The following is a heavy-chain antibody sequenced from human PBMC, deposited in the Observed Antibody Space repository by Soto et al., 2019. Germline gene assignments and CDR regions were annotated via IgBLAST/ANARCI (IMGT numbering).Heavy chain of an antibody. CDR2: IIPILGIA. D-gene: IGHD2-2*01. Sequence: QVQLVQSGAEVKKPGSSVKVSCKASGGTFSSYTISWVRQAPGQGLEWMGRIIPILGIANYAQKFQGRVTITADKSTSTAYMELSSLRSEDTAVYYCAGTRSFDCSSTICYEDAFDIWGQGTMVTVSS. J-gene: IGHJ3*02. CDR1: GGTFSSYT. CDR3: AGTRSFDCSSTICYEDAFDI. V-gene: IGHV1-69*02.